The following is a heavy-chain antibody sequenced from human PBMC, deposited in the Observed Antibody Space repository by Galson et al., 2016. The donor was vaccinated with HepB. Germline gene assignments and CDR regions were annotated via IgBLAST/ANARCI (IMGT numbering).Heavy chain of an antibody. J-gene: IGHJ4*02. CDR2: IDTAGDT. V-gene: IGHV3-13*01. CDR3: TRRTGGSPDY. Sequence: SLRLSCAASGFTFSTYDMHWVRQATGRGLEWVSVIDTAGDTYYPGSVKGRFTISRDNSKNTVYLQMHSLRVDDTAVYYCTRRTGGSPDYWGQGTLVTVSS. D-gene: IGHD3-16*01. CDR1: GFTFSTYD.